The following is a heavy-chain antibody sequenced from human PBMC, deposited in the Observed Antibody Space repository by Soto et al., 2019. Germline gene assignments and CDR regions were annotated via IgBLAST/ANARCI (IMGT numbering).Heavy chain of an antibody. D-gene: IGHD3-22*01. CDR1: GGTFSSYA. CDR3: AREVHYYDSSGPSTSYGMDV. J-gene: IGHJ6*02. V-gene: IGHV1-69*13. Sequence: SVKVSCKASGGTFSSYAISWVRQAPGQGLEWLGGIIPIFGTANYAQKFQGRVTITADESTSTAYMELSSLRSEDTAVYYCAREVHYYDSSGPSTSYGMDVWGQGTTVTVSS. CDR2: IIPIFGTA.